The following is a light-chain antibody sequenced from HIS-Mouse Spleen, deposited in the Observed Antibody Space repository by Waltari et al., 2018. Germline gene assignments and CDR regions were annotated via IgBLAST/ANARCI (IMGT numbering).Light chain of an antibody. CDR3: QQYYSTPYT. V-gene: IGKV4-1*01. CDR2: WAP. Sequence: DIVMTQAPDSLAVFLGERATINGKSSQSVLYSSNNKNYLAWYQQRPGQPPKLLIYWAPTRESGVPDRCSGSGSGTDLTLTISSLQAEDVAVYYCQQYYSTPYTFGQGTKLEIK. J-gene: IGKJ2*01. CDR1: QSVLYSSNNKNY.